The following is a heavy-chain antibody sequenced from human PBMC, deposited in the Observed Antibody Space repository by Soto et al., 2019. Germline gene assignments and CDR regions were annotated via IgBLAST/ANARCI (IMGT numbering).Heavy chain of an antibody. CDR3: ARGDRGGSGSPASYYYSGWDV. Sequence: DVQLLESGGHWVQPGGSLRLSCSASGFTLSSYAMSWVRQAPGKGLEWVSRISAGGYMTYNSDSVRGRFTISRDNSNTALFLQMHNLRIEDTALYYCARGDRGGSGSPASYYYSGWDVWGQGATVIVS. J-gene: IGHJ6*02. D-gene: IGHD3-10*01. CDR2: ISAGGYMT. CDR1: GFTLSSYA. V-gene: IGHV3-23*01.